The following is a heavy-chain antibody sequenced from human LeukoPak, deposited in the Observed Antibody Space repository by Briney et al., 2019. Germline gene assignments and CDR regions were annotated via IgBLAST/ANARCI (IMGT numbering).Heavy chain of an antibody. CDR3: AKGAAAGKVDWFDP. D-gene: IGHD6-13*01. J-gene: IGHJ5*02. CDR2: ITGYGAT. V-gene: IGHV3-23*01. Sequence: GGSLRLSCAASGFTFSNFAMMWVRQAPGTGLQWVSTITGYGATFYADSVRGRFTIFRDTSMNTLFLQINSLGAEDTAVYYCAKGAAAGKVDWFDPWGQGTLVTVSS. CDR1: GFTFSNFA.